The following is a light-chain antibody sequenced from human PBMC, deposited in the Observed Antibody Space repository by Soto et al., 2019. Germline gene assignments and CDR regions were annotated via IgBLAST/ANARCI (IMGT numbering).Light chain of an antibody. J-gene: IGKJ1*01. CDR1: QSVRSN. V-gene: IGKV3-15*01. CDR2: DAS. Sequence: EMVMTQSPATLSVSPGERATLSCRASQSVRSNLAWYQQKPGQAPRLLIYDASTRATGFPARFSGSGSGTEFTITISSLQSEDFAVYYCQQYNNWPSWTFGQGTKVDI. CDR3: QQYNNWPSWT.